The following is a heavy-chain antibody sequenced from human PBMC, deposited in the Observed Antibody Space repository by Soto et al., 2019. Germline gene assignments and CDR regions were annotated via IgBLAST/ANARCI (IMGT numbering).Heavy chain of an antibody. D-gene: IGHD3-10*01. CDR2: INAGNGNT. V-gene: IGHV1-3*01. J-gene: IGHJ3*02. Sequence: QVQLVQSGAEVKKPGASVKVSCKASGYTFTSYVMHWVRQAPGQRLDWMGWINAGNGNTKYSQNFQGRVTITRDTSASTAYNEPSSLRSEDTAVYYCARDRGARAFDIWGQGTMVTVSS. CDR1: GYTFTSYV. CDR3: ARDRGARAFDI.